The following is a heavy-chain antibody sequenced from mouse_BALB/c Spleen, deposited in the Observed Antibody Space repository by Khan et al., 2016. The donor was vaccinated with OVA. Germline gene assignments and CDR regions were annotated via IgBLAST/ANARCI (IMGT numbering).Heavy chain of an antibody. CDR2: IYYSGTV. J-gene: IGHJ1*01. V-gene: IGHV3-5*02. CDR1: GISITSGNYR. CDR3: ARDYGSLYWYFDV. Sequence: EVQLQESGPGLVKPSQTVSLTCTVTGISITSGNYRWSWIRQFPGNKLEWIGNIYYSGTVTYNPSLTSRTTITRDTSKNQFFLEMNSLTDEDTATYYGARDYGSLYWYFDVWGAGTTVTVSS. D-gene: IGHD1-1*01.